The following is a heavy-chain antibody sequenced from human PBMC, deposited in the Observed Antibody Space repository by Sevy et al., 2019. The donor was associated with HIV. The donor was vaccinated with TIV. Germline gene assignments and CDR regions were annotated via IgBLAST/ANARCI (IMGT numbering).Heavy chain of an antibody. V-gene: IGHV3-23*01. CDR3: AKGVGYGSGSLIDY. Sequence: GGSLRLSCVASGFTFSSYAMSWVRQAPGKGLEWVSAISGSGGSTYYADSVKGRFTISRDNSKNTLYLQMNSLRAEDTAVYYCAKGVGYGSGSLIDYWGQGTLVTVSS. CDR2: ISGSGGST. J-gene: IGHJ4*02. CDR1: GFTFSSYA. D-gene: IGHD3-10*01.